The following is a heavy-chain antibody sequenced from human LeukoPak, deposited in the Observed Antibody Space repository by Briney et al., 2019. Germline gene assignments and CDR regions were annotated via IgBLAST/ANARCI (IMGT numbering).Heavy chain of an antibody. CDR1: GGSISSYY. CDR3: ARRAATAMVSGYYFDY. J-gene: IGHJ4*02. CDR2: IYTSGST. D-gene: IGHD5-18*01. Sequence: SETLSLTCTVSGGSISSYYWSWIRQPAGKGLEWIGRIYTSGSTNYNPSLKSRVTISVDTSKNQFSLKLSSVTAADTAVYYCARRAATAMVSGYYFDYWGQGTLVTVSS. V-gene: IGHV4-4*07.